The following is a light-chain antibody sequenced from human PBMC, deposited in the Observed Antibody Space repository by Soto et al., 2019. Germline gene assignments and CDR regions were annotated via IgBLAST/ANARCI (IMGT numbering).Light chain of an antibody. Sequence: EIRMTQSPATLSVSPGERAPLSCRASQSVRNNLAWYQQKPGQAPRLLLRYASTRATGIPARFSGSGSVTEFTLTISSLRSQDFELHYCQQYNNWPPITFGQGTRLEIK. CDR1: QSVRNN. CDR2: YAS. CDR3: QQYNNWPPIT. J-gene: IGKJ5*01. V-gene: IGKV3-15*01.